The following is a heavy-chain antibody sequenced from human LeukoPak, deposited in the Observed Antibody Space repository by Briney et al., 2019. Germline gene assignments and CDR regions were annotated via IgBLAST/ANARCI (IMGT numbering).Heavy chain of an antibody. V-gene: IGHV4-30-4*08. CDR3: ARVLLWLGELLGNWYFDL. CDR1: GGSISSGDYY. J-gene: IGHJ2*01. Sequence: KPSETLSLTCTVSGGSISSGDYYWSWIRQPPGKGLEWIGYIYYSGSTYYNPSLKSRVTISVDTSKNQFSLKLSSVTAADTAVYYCARVLLWLGELLGNWYFDLWGRGTLVTVSS. D-gene: IGHD3-10*01. CDR2: IYYSGST.